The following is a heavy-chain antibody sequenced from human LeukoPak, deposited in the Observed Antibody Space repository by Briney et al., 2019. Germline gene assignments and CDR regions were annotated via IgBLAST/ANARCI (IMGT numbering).Heavy chain of an antibody. J-gene: IGHJ5*02. CDR1: GFTFSSYS. D-gene: IGHD3-3*01. CDR3: ARVVFRAHYDFWSGSPRGWFDP. Sequence: GGSLRLSCAASGFTFSSYSMNWVRQAPGKGQEWVSSISTSSSYIYYADSVKGRFTISRDNAKNSLYLQMNSLRAEDTAVYYCARVVFRAHYDFWSGSPRGWFDPWGQGTLVTVSS. V-gene: IGHV3-21*01. CDR2: ISTSSSYI.